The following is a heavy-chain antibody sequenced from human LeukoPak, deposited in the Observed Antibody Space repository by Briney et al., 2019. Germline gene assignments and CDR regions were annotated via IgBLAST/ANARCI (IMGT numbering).Heavy chain of an antibody. CDR1: GFTFSSYG. V-gene: IGHV3-30*03. CDR2: ISYDGSNK. CDR3: ATESYVLDIVVVPAAPDY. J-gene: IGHJ4*02. D-gene: IGHD2-2*03. Sequence: PGGSLRLSCAASGFTFSSYGMHWVRQAPGKGLEWVAVISYDGSNKYYADSVKGRFTISRDNSKNTLYLQMNSLRAEDTAVYYCATESYVLDIVVVPAAPDYWGQGTLVTVSS.